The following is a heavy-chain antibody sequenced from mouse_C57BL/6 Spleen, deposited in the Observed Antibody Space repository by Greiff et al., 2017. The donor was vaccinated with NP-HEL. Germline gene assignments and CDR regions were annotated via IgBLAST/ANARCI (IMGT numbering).Heavy chain of an antibody. Sequence: QVQLQQPGAELVKPGASVKLSCKASGYTFTSYWMQWVKQRPGQGLEWIGEIDPSDSYTNYNQKFKGKATLTVDTSSSTAYMQLSSLTSEDSAVYYCARSYSNYLCAMDYWGQGTSVTVSS. CDR3: ARSYSNYLCAMDY. CDR2: IDPSDSYT. V-gene: IGHV1-50*01. D-gene: IGHD2-5*01. CDR1: GYTFTSYW. J-gene: IGHJ4*01.